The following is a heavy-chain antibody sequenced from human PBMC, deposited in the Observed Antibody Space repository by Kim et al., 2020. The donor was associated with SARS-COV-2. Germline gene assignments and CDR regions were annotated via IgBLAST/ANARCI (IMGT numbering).Heavy chain of an antibody. V-gene: IGHV4-31*03. CDR2: IYYSGST. Sequence: SETLSLTCTVSGGSISSGGYYWSWIRQHQGKGLEWIGYIYYSGSTYYNPSLKSRATISVEASKNQFSLKLSSVTAAATAVYYCARARTTMRVVGINAFDFWGQGTMVTVSS. CDR1: GGSISSGGYY. J-gene: IGHJ3*01. CDR3: ARARTTMRVVGINAFDF. D-gene: IGHD3-22*01.